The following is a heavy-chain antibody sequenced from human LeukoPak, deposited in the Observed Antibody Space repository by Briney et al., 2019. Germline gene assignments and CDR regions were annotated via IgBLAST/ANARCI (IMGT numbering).Heavy chain of an antibody. CDR3: ARDRWGVVVPAAIDAFDI. CDR2: IIPIFGTA. V-gene: IGHV1-69*13. J-gene: IGHJ3*02. D-gene: IGHD2-2*02. CDR1: GGTFSSYA. Sequence: ASVKVSCKASGGTFSSYAISWVRQAPGQGLKWMGGIIPIFGTANYAQKFQGRVTITADESTSTAYMELSSLRSEDTAVYYCARDRWGVVVPAAIDAFDIWGQGTMVTVSS.